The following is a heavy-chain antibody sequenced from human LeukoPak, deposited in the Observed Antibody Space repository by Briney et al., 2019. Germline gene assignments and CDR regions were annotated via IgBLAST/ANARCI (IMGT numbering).Heavy chain of an antibody. D-gene: IGHD1-26*01. CDR2: ISLGGRT. Sequence: PSETLSLTCDVSGGSISRTNWWSWVRQSPGQGLEWIGEISLGGRTNYNPSLQSRVTMSLDESKNQLSLDLASVTAADTAVYYCSRESGAFSPFGYWGQGTLVTVHS. CDR3: SRESGAFSPFGY. V-gene: IGHV4-4*02. J-gene: IGHJ4*02. CDR1: GGSISRTNW.